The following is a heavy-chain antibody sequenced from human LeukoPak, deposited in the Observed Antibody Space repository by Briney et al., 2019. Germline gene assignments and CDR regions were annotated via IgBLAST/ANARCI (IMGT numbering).Heavy chain of an antibody. J-gene: IGHJ4*02. CDR1: GFTFSSYG. D-gene: IGHD1-26*01. CDR2: ISYDGSKE. CDR3: ARDISGSYLVDY. Sequence: GGSLRLSCAASGFTFSSYGMHWVRQAPGKGLEWVAVISYDGSKEYCADSVKGRFTISRDNSKNTLYLQMNSLRDEDTAVYYCARDISGSYLVDYWGQGTLVTVSS. V-gene: IGHV3-30-3*01.